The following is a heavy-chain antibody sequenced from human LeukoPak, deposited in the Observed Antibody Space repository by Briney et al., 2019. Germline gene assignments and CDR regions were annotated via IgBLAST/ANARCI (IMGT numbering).Heavy chain of an antibody. V-gene: IGHV3-53*01. CDR1: GFTVSSNY. D-gene: IGHD6-19*01. CDR2: IYSGGNT. Sequence: GGSLRLSCAASGFTVSSNYMGWVRQAPGKGLAWVSIIYSGGNTYYADPVKGRFIISRDDSTNTLYLQMNSLRAEDTAVYYCARVASDNSGWYHFDYWGQGTLVTVSS. CDR3: ARVASDNSGWYHFDY. J-gene: IGHJ4*02.